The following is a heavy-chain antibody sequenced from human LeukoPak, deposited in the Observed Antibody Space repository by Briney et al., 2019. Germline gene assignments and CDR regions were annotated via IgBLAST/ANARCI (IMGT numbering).Heavy chain of an antibody. V-gene: IGHV1-18*01. J-gene: IGHJ5*02. D-gene: IGHD3-9*01. Sequence: GASVKVSCKASGYTFSSYGIRWVRQAPGQGLEWMGWINSYNGNTNYGQKFQGRVTMTTDTSTSTVYMELRSLRSDDTAVYYCARVGDFLTGYYNHWGEGTLVTVSS. CDR2: INSYNGNT. CDR3: ARVGDFLTGYYNH. CDR1: GYTFSSYG.